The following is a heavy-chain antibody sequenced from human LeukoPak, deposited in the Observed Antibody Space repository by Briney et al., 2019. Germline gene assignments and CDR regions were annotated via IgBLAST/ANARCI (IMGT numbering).Heavy chain of an antibody. CDR3: ARAGKQPLPVYLLGTSHSKYYYYYGMDV. CDR1: GGSISSGGYY. J-gene: IGHJ6*02. D-gene: IGHD2/OR15-2a*01. V-gene: IGHV4-31*03. Sequence: QSSETLSLTCTVSGGSISSGGYYWSWIRQHPGKGLEWIGYIYYSGSTYYNPSLKSRVTISVDTSKNQFSPKLSSVTAADTAVYYCARAGKQPLPVYLLGTSHSKYYYYYGMDVWGQGTTVTVSS. CDR2: IYYSGST.